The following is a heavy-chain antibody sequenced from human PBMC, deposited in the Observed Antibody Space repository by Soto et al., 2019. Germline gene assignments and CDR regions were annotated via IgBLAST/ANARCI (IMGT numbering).Heavy chain of an antibody. CDR2: ISYDGSNK. D-gene: IGHD3-10*01. CDR3: ARSGEQQLTRWGIDH. Sequence: QVQLVESGGGVVQPGRSLRLSCAASGFTFSSSGMHWVRLAPGKGLEWVAAISYDGSNKYYADSVKGRFTISRDSSKNTLSLQMNSLRTQDTAMYYCARSGEQQLTRWGIDHWGQGTLVTVSS. V-gene: IGHV3-30*03. J-gene: IGHJ4*02. CDR1: GFTFSSSG.